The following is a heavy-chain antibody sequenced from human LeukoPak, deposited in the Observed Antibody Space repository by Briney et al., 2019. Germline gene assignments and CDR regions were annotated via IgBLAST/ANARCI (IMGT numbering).Heavy chain of an antibody. V-gene: IGHV3-30-3*01. Sequence: GGSESLSCAGSGFTFSGYSIHWARQAPGKGLEWVAVISYDGSSKYYADSVKGRFTISRDNSKNTLYLQMNSLRAEDTAVYCCAKGSGWYAPFDDWGQGTLVTVSS. CDR1: GFTFSGYS. D-gene: IGHD6-19*01. CDR2: ISYDGSSK. CDR3: AKGSGWYAPFDD. J-gene: IGHJ4*02.